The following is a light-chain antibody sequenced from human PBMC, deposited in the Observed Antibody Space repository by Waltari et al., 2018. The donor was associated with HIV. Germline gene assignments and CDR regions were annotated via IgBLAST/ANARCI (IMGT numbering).Light chain of an antibody. CDR3: CSCPRSGIRYV. Sequence: QSALTQPASVSGSPAQSITISCTRTSRNVGSADLVSWDQQHPGEAPNLLIYEVTKRPSGVSNRFAGSKSGNTASLTISGLQAEDEADYYCCSCPRSGIRYVFGTGTKVTVL. V-gene: IGLV2-23*02. CDR2: EVT. CDR1: SRNVGSADL. J-gene: IGLJ1*01.